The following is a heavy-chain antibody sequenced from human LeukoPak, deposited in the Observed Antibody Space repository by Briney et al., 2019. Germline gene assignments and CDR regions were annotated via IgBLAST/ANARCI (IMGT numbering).Heavy chain of an antibody. V-gene: IGHV1-24*01. Sequence: ASVKVSCKVSGYTLTELSMHWVRQAPGKGLEWMGGFDPEDGETIYAQKFQGRVTMTEDTSTDTAYMELSSLRSEDTAVYYCATGHSSKDWFDPWGQGTLVTVSS. CDR1: GYTLTELS. CDR3: ATGHSSKDWFDP. J-gene: IGHJ5*02. D-gene: IGHD6-19*01. CDR2: FDPEDGET.